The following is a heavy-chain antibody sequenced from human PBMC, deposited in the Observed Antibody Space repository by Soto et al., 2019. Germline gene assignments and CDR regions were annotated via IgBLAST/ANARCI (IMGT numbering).Heavy chain of an antibody. J-gene: IGHJ4*02. D-gene: IGHD4-17*01. CDR1: AGSISSYY. Sequence: SETLSLTCTVSAGSISSYYWSWIRQPPGKGLEWIGYIYYSGSTNYNPSLKSRVTISVDTSKNQFSLKLSFVTAADTAVYYCTRVGRWHSSDYRGQGTPATVSS. V-gene: IGHV4-59*01. CDR2: IYYSGST. CDR3: TRVGRWHSSDY.